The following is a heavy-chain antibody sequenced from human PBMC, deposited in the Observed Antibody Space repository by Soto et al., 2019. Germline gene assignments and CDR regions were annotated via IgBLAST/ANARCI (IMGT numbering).Heavy chain of an antibody. V-gene: IGHV1-18*01. CDR3: ARDYYYDFWSGYPTGAFDI. D-gene: IGHD3-3*01. CDR2: ISAYNGNT. J-gene: IGHJ3*02. CDR1: GYTFTSYG. Sequence: ASVKVSCKASGYTFTSYGISWVRQAPGQGLEWMGWISAYNGNTNYAQKLQGRVTMTTDTSTSTAYMELRSLRSDDTAVYYCARDYYYDFWSGYPTGAFDIWGQGTMVT.